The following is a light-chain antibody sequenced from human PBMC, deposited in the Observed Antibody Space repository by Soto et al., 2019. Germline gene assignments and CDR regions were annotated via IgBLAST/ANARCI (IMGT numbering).Light chain of an antibody. CDR2: DNN. Sequence: QSVLTQPPSVSGAPGQRVTISCTGSSSNIGAGHDVHWYQRLPGTAPKLLIYDNNKRPSGIPDRFSGSKSGTSGTLDITGLQTGDEADYYCATWDGSLPGEVFGGGTKLTVL. CDR1: SSNIGAGHD. CDR3: ATWDGSLPGEV. J-gene: IGLJ2*01. V-gene: IGLV1-51*01.